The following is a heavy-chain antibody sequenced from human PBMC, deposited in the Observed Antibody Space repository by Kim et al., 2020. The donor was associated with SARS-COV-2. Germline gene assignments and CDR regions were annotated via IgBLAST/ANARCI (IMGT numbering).Heavy chain of an antibody. CDR3: ARRAPLVQSSWLAYYYYYGMDV. Sequence: GESLKISCKGSGYSFTSYWISWVRQMPGKGLEWMGRIDPSDSYTNDSPSFQGHVTISADKSISTAYLQWSSLKASDTAMSYFARRAPLVQSSWLAYYYYYGMDVWGQGPTVTVSS. CDR2: IDPSDSYT. CDR1: GYSFTSYW. D-gene: IGHD6-13*01. J-gene: IGHJ6*01. V-gene: IGHV5-10-1*01.